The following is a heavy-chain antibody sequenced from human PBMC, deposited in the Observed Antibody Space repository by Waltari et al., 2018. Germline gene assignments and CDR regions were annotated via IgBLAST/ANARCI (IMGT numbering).Heavy chain of an antibody. CDR1: GYSLTGGFS. V-gene: IGHV4-38-2*01. D-gene: IGHD7-27*01. CDR3: VRVRPTGEVDQ. CDR2: IYYSGTT. Sequence: QVQLQESGPGLVKPSETLSPPCSVPGYSLTGGFSWGWIRQAPGKGREWIANIYYSGTTYYNPSLMSRVTISVDTSKNQFSLKLTSLTAADTAVYYCVRVRPTGEVDQWGPGTLVTVSS. J-gene: IGHJ4*02.